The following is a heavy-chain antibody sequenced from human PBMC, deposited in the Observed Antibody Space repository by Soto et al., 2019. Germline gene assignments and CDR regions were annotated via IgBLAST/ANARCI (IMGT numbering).Heavy chain of an antibody. V-gene: IGHV4-34*01. Sequence: SETLSLTCAVSGGAFNGYYWTWIRQPPGKGLEWIGEINHSGTVDYNPSLKSRVTISIDTAKKQFSLTLTSVTAADTAVYYCARGGAALVRGSIGGFDYWGQGTLVTVSS. CDR3: ARGGAALVRGSIGGFDY. D-gene: IGHD3-10*01. CDR2: INHSGTV. J-gene: IGHJ4*02. CDR1: GGAFNGYY.